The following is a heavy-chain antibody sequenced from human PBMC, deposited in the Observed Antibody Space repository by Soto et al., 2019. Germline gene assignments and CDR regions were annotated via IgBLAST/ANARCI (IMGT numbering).Heavy chain of an antibody. CDR3: AREYYYGSATIHNMDV. V-gene: IGHV1-8*01. Sequence: QVPLVQSGAEVKKPGASVKVSCKASGYTFTSYDINWVRQATGQGLEWLGWMNPNSGNTGYAQKFQGRVTMTRNTSISTAYMELSSLRSEDTAVYYCAREYYYGSATIHNMDVWGKGTTVTVSS. CDR1: GYTFTSYD. D-gene: IGHD3-10*01. J-gene: IGHJ6*03. CDR2: MNPNSGNT.